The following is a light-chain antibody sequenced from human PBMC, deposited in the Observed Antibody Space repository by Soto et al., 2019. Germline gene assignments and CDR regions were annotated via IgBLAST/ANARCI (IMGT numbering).Light chain of an antibody. Sequence: EIVLTQSPGTLSLSPGDRATLSCRASQSVSSYLAWYQQEPGQAPRLLIYGASNRATGIPARFSGSGSGTEFTLTISSLQSEDFAVYYCQQYDYWPRTFGQGTKVDI. V-gene: IGKV3-15*01. J-gene: IGKJ1*01. CDR1: QSVSSY. CDR3: QQYDYWPRT. CDR2: GAS.